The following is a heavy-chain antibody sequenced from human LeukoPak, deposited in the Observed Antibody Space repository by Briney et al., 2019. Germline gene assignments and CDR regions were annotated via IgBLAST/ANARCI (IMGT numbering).Heavy chain of an antibody. CDR1: GGSFSGYY. Sequence: KPSETLSLTCAVYGGSFSGYYWSWIRQPPGKGLEWIGYIYYSGSTNYNPSLKSRVTISVDTSKNQFSLKLSSVTAADTAVYYCARGGRLGEWLLSPTLYYYYYGMDVWGQGTTVTVSS. CDR3: ARGGRLGEWLLSPTLYYYYYGMDV. D-gene: IGHD3-3*01. CDR2: IYYSGST. J-gene: IGHJ6*02. V-gene: IGHV4-59*08.